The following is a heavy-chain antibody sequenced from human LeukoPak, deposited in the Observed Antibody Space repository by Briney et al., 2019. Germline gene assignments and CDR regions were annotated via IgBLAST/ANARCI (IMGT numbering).Heavy chain of an antibody. CDR1: GYTFTSYG. J-gene: IGHJ4*02. D-gene: IGHD5-24*01. Sequence: GASVKVSCKASGYTFTSYGISWVRQAPGQGLEWMGWIIPIFGTANYAQKFQGRVTITADESTSTAYMELSSLRSEDTAVYYCARGIEMATIRYYFDYWGQGTLVTVSS. V-gene: IGHV1-69*13. CDR3: ARGIEMATIRYYFDY. CDR2: IIPIFGTA.